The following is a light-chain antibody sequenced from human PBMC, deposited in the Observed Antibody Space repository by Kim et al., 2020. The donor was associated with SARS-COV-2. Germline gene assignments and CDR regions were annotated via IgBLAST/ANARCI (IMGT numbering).Light chain of an antibody. CDR1: QAISHY. J-gene: IGKJ2*01. V-gene: IGKV1-16*01. CDR2: TAS. CDR3: QQYNTFPYT. Sequence: SATVGDRVTITCRASQAISHYLAWFQQKPGKAPRSLIYTASSLHTGVPSRFSGSGSGTDFSLTINSLQPEDFVTYYCQQYNTFPYTFGQGTKLEI.